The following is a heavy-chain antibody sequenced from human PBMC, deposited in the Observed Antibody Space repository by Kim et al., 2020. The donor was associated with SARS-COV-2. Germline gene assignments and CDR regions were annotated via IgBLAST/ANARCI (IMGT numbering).Heavy chain of an antibody. CDR3: ARLLYYDTNTDAFDI. CDR1: GYSFTSYW. Sequence: GASLKISCKGSGYSFTSYWIGWVRQMPGKGLEWVGIIYPGDSDTRYSPSFQGQVTISADKSISTAYLQWSSLKASDTAMYYCARLLYYDTNTDAFDIWGQGTMVTVSS. V-gene: IGHV5-51*01. J-gene: IGHJ3*02. D-gene: IGHD3-9*01. CDR2: IYPGDSDT.